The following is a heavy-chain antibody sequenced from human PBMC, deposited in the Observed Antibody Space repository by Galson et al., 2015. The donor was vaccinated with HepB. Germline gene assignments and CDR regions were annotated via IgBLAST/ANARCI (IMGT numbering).Heavy chain of an antibody. CDR3: RVTGT. J-gene: IGHJ5*02. Sequence: SLRLSCAVSGLTFRSYWTTWVRQAPGKGLEWVGNINEDGSEKHYVDSVKGRFTISRDNAKNSLYLQMNSLRVEDTAVYYCRVTGTWGQGTLVTVSS. V-gene: IGHV3-7*02. CDR2: INEDGSEK. CDR1: GLTFRSYW. D-gene: IGHD1-14*01.